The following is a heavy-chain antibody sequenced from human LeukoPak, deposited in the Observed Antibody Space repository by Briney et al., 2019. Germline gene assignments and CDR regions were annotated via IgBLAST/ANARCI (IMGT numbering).Heavy chain of an antibody. V-gene: IGHV3-21*01. D-gene: IGHD6-13*01. CDR1: GFTFSSYS. J-gene: IGHJ4*02. Sequence: GGSLRLSCAASGFTFSSYSMNWVRQAPGKGLEWVSSISSSSSYIYCADSVKGRFTISRDNAKNSLYLQMKSLRAEDTAVYYCARDRESSSWFDYWGQGTLVIVSS. CDR3: ARDRESSSWFDY. CDR2: ISSSSSYI.